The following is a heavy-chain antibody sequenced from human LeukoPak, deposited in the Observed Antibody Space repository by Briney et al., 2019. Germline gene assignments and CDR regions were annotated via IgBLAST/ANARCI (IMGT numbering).Heavy chain of an antibody. CDR3: AREREDIVVVPAAIRRDWFDP. CDR1: GGSFSGYY. D-gene: IGHD2-2*02. CDR2: INHSGST. J-gene: IGHJ5*02. V-gene: IGHV4-34*01. Sequence: SETLPLTCAVYGGSFSGYYWSWIRQPPGKGLEWIGEINHSGSTNYNPPLKSRVTISVDTSQNQFSLKLSSVTAADTAVYYCAREREDIVVVPAAIRRDWFDPWGQGTLVTVSS.